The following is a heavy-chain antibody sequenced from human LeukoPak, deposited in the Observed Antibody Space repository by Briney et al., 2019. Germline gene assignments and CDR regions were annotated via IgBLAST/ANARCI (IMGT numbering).Heavy chain of an antibody. CDR1: GFTFSSYG. Sequence: PGGSLRLSCAASGFTFSSYGMHWVRQAPGKGLEWVAVISYDGSNKYYADSVKGRFTISRDNSKNTLYLQMGSLRAEDMAVYYCAREFRYYGSGTKYYFDYWGQGTLVTVSS. D-gene: IGHD3-10*01. V-gene: IGHV3-30*03. CDR2: ISYDGSNK. J-gene: IGHJ4*02. CDR3: AREFRYYGSGTKYYFDY.